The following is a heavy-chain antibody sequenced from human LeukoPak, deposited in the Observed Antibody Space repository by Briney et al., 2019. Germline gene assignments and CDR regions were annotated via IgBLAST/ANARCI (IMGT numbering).Heavy chain of an antibody. Sequence: TSVKVSCKASGGTFSSYAISWVRQAPGQGLEWMGGIIPIFGTANYAQKFQGRVTITADESTSTAYMELSSLRSEDTAVYYCARVGGVVPAAPFDYWGQGTLVTVSS. D-gene: IGHD2-2*01. CDR2: IIPIFGTA. V-gene: IGHV1-69*01. CDR3: ARVGGVVPAAPFDY. CDR1: GGTFSSYA. J-gene: IGHJ4*02.